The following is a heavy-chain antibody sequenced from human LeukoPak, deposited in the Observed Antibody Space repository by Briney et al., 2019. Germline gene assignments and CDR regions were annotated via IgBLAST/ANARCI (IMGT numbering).Heavy chain of an antibody. J-gene: IGHJ4*02. CDR3: ARVGGYDHLDY. D-gene: IGHD5-12*01. CDR2: MYYNVST. V-gene: IGHV4-39*07. CDR1: GGSISSSSYY. Sequence: SETLSLTCSVSGGSISSSSYYLAWIRQPPGKGLEWIGAMYYNVSTYYNPSLKSRASISVDTSKNQFSLKLSSVTAADTAVYYCARVGGYDHLDYWGQGTLVTVSS.